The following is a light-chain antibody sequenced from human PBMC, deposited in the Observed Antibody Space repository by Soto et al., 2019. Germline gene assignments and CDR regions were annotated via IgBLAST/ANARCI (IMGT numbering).Light chain of an antibody. CDR3: QQYDNLPLT. CDR1: QDISNY. J-gene: IGKJ4*01. CDR2: DAS. V-gene: IGKV1-33*01. Sequence: DIQMTQSPSSLSASVGARVTITCPASQDISNYLNWYQQKPGKAPKLLIYDASDLETGVTSRLSTSGSETDFTFTISSLQPQDIATYYRQQYDNLPLTFRGGTKVEIK.